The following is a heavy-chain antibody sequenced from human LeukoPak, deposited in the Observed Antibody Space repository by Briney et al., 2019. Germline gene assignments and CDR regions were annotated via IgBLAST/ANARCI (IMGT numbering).Heavy chain of an antibody. CDR2: ISSSSSYI. CDR3: ARWYYDSSGYVFSDY. CDR1: GFTFGDYA. Sequence: GGSLRLSCTASGFTFGDYAMSWFRQAPGKGLEWVSSISSSSSYIYYADSVKGRFTISRDNAKNSLYLQMNSLRAEDTAVYYCARWYYDSSGYVFSDYWGQGTLVTVSS. J-gene: IGHJ4*02. D-gene: IGHD3-22*01. V-gene: IGHV3-21*01.